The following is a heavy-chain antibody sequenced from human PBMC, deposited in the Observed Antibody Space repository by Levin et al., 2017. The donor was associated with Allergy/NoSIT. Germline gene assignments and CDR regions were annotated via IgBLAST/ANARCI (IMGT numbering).Heavy chain of an antibody. D-gene: IGHD6-13*01. Sequence: LSLPCAASGFTFSSYDMHWVRQATGKGLEWVSAIGTAGDTYYPGSVKGRFTISRENAKNSLYLQMNSLRAGDTAVYYCARAQVGDSSSWYGYYYYGMDVWGQGTTVTVSS. J-gene: IGHJ6*02. V-gene: IGHV3-13*04. CDR3: ARAQVGDSSSWYGYYYYGMDV. CDR1: GFTFSSYD. CDR2: IGTAGDT.